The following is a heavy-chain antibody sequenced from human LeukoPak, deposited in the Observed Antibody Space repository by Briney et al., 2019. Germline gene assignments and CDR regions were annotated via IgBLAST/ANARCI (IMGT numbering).Heavy chain of an antibody. V-gene: IGHV3-30-3*01. CDR1: GFTFSSYA. J-gene: IGHJ4*02. Sequence: PGGSLSLSCAASGFTFSSYAMHWVRQAPGKGLEWVAVISYDGSNKYYADSVKGRFTISRDNSKNTLYLQMNSLRAEDTAVYYCARSLLHYDILTGNDYWGQGTLVTVSS. D-gene: IGHD3-9*01. CDR3: ARSLLHYDILTGNDY. CDR2: ISYDGSNK.